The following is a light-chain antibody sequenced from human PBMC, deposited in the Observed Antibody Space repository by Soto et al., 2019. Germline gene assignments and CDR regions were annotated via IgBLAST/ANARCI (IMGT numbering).Light chain of an antibody. CDR3: QKYNGAPPFT. J-gene: IGKJ3*01. Sequence: DIQMTQSPSSLSASVGDRVTITCRASQGIGNSLAWYQQKPGNVPKLLIYAASTLQSGVPSRFSGSGSETDFTLTITSLQPEDVATYYCQKYNGAPPFTFGPGTKMDIK. V-gene: IGKV1-27*01. CDR2: AAS. CDR1: QGIGNS.